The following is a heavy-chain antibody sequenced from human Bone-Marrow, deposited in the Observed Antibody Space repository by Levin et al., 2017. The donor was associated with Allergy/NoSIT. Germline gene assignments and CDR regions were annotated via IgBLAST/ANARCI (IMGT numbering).Heavy chain of an antibody. D-gene: IGHD6-25*01. Sequence: PGGSLRLSCAASGFTFSSYDMHWVRQATGKGLEWVSAIGTAGDTYYPGSVKGRFTISRENAKNSLYLQMNSLRAGDTAVYYCARGNSGPVNEALHAFDIWGQGTMVTVSS. V-gene: IGHV3-13*01. CDR3: ARGNSGPVNEALHAFDI. CDR1: GFTFSSYD. CDR2: IGTAGDT. J-gene: IGHJ3*02.